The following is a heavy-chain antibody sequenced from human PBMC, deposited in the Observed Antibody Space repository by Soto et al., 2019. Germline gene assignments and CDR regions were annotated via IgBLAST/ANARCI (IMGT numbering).Heavy chain of an antibody. CDR2: ISYGGGTT. J-gene: IGHJ4*02. Sequence: GGSLRLSCAVSGLTVSSNDMTWVRQAPGKGLEWVSAISYGGGTTYYADSVKGRFTISRDNSKNTLYLQMNSLRAEDTAVYYCAKNPGYYYDSTGYHFDYWGQGTLVTVSS. D-gene: IGHD3-22*01. V-gene: IGHV3-23*01. CDR1: GLTVSSND. CDR3: AKNPGYYYDSTGYHFDY.